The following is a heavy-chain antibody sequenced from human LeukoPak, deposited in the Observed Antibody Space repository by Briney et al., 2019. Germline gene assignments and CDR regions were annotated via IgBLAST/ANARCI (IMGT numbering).Heavy chain of an antibody. CDR2: ISAYNGNT. CDR1: GYTFNTYG. D-gene: IGHD1-14*01. J-gene: IGHJ4*02. V-gene: IGHV1-18*01. Sequence: ASVKVSCKASGYTFNTYGISWVRQAPGQGLEWMGWISAYNGNTNYAQKLQGRVTMTTDTSTSTAYMELRSLRSDDTAVYYCARKRPDGFDDYWGQGTLVTVSS. CDR3: ARKRPDGFDDY.